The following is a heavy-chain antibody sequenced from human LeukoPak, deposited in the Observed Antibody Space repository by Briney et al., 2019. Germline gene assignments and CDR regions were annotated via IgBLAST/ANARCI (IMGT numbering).Heavy chain of an antibody. CDR3: AKSRSRGFCYDSSGHLDY. D-gene: IGHD3-22*01. CDR2: ISVSGGST. CDR1: GFAFSSYA. J-gene: IGHJ4*02. V-gene: IGHV3-23*01. Sequence: GGTLRLSCAASGFAFSSYAMSWVRQAPGKGLEWVSAISVSGGSTYYAVSVKGRFTISRDNSKNTPYLQMNSLRDEDTAVYYCAKSRSRGFCYDSSGHLDYWGQGTLVT.